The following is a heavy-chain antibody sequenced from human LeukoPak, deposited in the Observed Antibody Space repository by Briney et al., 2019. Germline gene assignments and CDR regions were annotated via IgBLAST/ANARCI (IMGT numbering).Heavy chain of an antibody. CDR3: ARELTGESLDY. CDR2: VSSDGTNK. CDR1: GFTFSRHV. Sequence: GSLRLSCAVSGFTFSRHVMHWVRQAPGKGLEWVAVVSSDGTNKYYADSVKGRFTISKDNSKNTLYLQMNSLRTEDTAIYHCARELTGESLDYWGQGTPVTVSS. V-gene: IGHV3-30-3*01. J-gene: IGHJ4*02. D-gene: IGHD7-27*01.